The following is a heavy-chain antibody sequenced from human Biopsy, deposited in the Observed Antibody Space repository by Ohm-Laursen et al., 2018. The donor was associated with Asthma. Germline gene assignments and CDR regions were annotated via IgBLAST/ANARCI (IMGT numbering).Heavy chain of an antibody. CDR3: ARQSGQGDGDRSAFDT. D-gene: IGHD4-17*01. Sequence: SLRLSCSASGFVFSQCGMHWVRQGPGKGLEWVALVSSDGHNKYYEDSVKGRFSISRDNSRNRLYLEINRLTVEDSAVYFCARQSGQGDGDRSAFDTWGQGTKVAVSS. CDR1: GFVFSQCG. V-gene: IGHV3-30*03. CDR2: VSSDGHNK. J-gene: IGHJ3*02.